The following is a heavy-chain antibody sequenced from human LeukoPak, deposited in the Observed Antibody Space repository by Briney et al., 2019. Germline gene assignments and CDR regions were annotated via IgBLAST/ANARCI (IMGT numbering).Heavy chain of an antibody. D-gene: IGHD3-10*01. Sequence: PGGSLRLSCAASGFTFTNAWMSWVRQAPGKGLEWVGRIKSKGDGETTDYDAPVRGRFTMSRDDSTATLYLQMTSLKTEDTAVYFCTTDLEITMIRGVIVFWGQGTLVTVSS. CDR1: GFTFTNAW. J-gene: IGHJ4*02. V-gene: IGHV3-15*01. CDR2: IKSKGDGETT. CDR3: TTDLEITMIRGVIVF.